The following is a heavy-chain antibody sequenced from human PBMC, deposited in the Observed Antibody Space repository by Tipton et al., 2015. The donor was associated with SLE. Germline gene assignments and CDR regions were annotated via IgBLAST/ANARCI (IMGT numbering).Heavy chain of an antibody. J-gene: IGHJ4*02. CDR2: ISYSGRS. Sequence: LRLSCTVSGVSISDHSWGWIRQPSGKGLEWIGYISYSGRSNYNPSLKSQVTISLDTSKNQVSLKVSSVTAADTAVYYCARRFRDSYYFDYWGQGTLVTVSS. CDR1: GVSISDHS. CDR3: ARRFRDSYYFDY. V-gene: IGHV4-59*08.